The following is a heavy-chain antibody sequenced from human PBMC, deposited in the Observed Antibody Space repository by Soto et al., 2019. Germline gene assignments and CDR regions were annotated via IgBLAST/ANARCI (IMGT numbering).Heavy chain of an antibody. CDR2: INPNSGGT. D-gene: IGHD3-3*01. CDR1: GYTFTGYY. J-gene: IGHJ6*03. Sequence: ASVTVSCKASGYTFTGYYMHWVRQAPGQGLEWMGWINPNSGGTNYAQKFQGWVTMTRDTSISTAYMELSRLRSDDTAVYYCARGAAYYDFWSGTGPNYYMDVWGKGTTVTVSS. V-gene: IGHV1-2*04. CDR3: ARGAAYYDFWSGTGPNYYMDV.